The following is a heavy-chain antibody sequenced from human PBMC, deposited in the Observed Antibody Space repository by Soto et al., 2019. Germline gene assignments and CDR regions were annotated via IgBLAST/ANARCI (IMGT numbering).Heavy chain of an antibody. V-gene: IGHV4-4*02. CDR2: IFHDGTA. D-gene: IGHD3-10*01. Sequence: QVKLQESGAGLATPSGTLSLTCAVSGVSISSGNWWTWVRQSPQRGLEYIGEIFHDGTANYYPSFERRVAISADTSKNQFSLKLTSVPAADTALYFCARLVYDTRLNYMYFDFWGQGTLVTVSS. CDR1: GVSISSGNW. J-gene: IGHJ4*02. CDR3: ARLVYDTRLNYMYFDF.